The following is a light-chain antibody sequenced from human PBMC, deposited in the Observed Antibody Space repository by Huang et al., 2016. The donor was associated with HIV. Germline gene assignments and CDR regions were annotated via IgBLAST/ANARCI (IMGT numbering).Light chain of an antibody. V-gene: IGKV3-15*01. J-gene: IGKJ1*01. CDR3: QHYNNWPPWT. Sequence: EIVMTQSPATLSVSPGESATLSCRASQTVNDNLAWYQQKPGQPPRLLMYGASARATGIPVRFSGSGSGTDFTLTISSLQSEDSAVYYCQHYNNWPPWTFGQGTKVEVK. CDR2: GAS. CDR1: QTVNDN.